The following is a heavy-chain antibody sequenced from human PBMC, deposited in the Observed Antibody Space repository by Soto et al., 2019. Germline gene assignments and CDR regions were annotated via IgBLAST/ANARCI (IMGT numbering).Heavy chain of an antibody. Sequence: QVQLVESGGGVVQPGRSLRLSCAASGFTFSSYGMHWVRQAPGKGLEWVAVIWYDGSNKYYADSVKGRFTISRDNSKNTLYLQMNSLRAEDTAVYYCARITGIYWYVDLWGRGTLVTVSS. V-gene: IGHV3-33*01. CDR2: IWYDGSNK. CDR3: ARITGIYWYVDL. J-gene: IGHJ2*01. D-gene: IGHD1-20*01. CDR1: GFTFSSYG.